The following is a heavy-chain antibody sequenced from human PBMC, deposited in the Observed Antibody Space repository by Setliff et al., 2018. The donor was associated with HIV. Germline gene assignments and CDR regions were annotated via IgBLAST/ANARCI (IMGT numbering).Heavy chain of an antibody. Sequence: ASVKVSCKSSGYTFINYHITWVRQAPGQGLEWVGSISASSVNTNYTQGRVTMTTDISTSTAYMELRSLRSADSAVYYCANLAYCSGDCYSTGASDIWGQGTMVTVSS. V-gene: IGHV1-18*01. CDR2: ISASSVNT. CDR1: GYTFINYH. J-gene: IGHJ3*02. D-gene: IGHD2-21*01. CDR3: ANLAYCSGDCYSTGASDI.